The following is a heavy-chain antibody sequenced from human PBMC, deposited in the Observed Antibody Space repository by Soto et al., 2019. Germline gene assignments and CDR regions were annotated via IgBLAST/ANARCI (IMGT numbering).Heavy chain of an antibody. D-gene: IGHD3-3*01. J-gene: IGHJ4*02. Sequence: PGGSLRLSCAASGFTFSSYWMHWVRQAPGKGLVWVSRINSDGSSTSYADSVKGRFTISRDNAKNTLYLQMNSLRAEDTAVYYCARADDFWSGYLVYWGQGTLVTVS. V-gene: IGHV3-74*01. CDR1: GFTFSSYW. CDR3: ARADDFWSGYLVY. CDR2: INSDGSST.